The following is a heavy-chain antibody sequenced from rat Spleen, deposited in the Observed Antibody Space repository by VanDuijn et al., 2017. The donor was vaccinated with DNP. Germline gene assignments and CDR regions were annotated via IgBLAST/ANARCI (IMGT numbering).Heavy chain of an antibody. J-gene: IGHJ2*01. Sequence: EVQLQESGPGLVKPSQSRSLTCSVTGYSITSNYWGWIRQFPGNKMEYIGHISFSGSPNYNPSLKSRISITRDTSKNLFFLHLDSVTTEDTATYYCARWVWYFDYWGQGIIVTVSS. CDR2: ISFSGSP. V-gene: IGHV3-1*01. CDR3: ARWVWYFDY. CDR1: GYSITSNY.